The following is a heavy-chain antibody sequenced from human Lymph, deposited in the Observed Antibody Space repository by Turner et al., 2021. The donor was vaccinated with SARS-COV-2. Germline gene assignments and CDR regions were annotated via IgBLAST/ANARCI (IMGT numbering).Heavy chain of an antibody. Sequence: EVQLVESGGGLVKPGGSLRLSCAASGFTFSSYSMNWVRQAPGKGLEWVSSRSSRGSYIYYADSVKGRITISRDNAKNSLYRQMNSLRADDTAVYYCAREKLGELLDYWGQGTLVTVSS. D-gene: IGHD3-10*01. V-gene: IGHV3-21*01. CDR2: RSSRGSYI. CDR3: AREKLGELLDY. CDR1: GFTFSSYS. J-gene: IGHJ4*02.